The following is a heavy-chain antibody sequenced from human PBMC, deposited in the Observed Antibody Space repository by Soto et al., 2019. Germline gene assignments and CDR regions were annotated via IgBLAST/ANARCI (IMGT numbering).Heavy chain of an antibody. CDR3: ARHQSTYCSGSSCYSRPFDY. CDR2: IHYSGST. J-gene: IGHJ4*02. Sequence: PSETLSLTCTVSGDSISSSLYYWGWIRQPPGKGLEWLGSIHYSGSTYYNSSLKSRVTISVDTSKRQFSLSLSSVTAADTAVYYCARHQSTYCSGSSCYSRPFDYSGQGTLVTVSS. D-gene: IGHD2-15*01. CDR1: GDSISSSLYY. V-gene: IGHV4-39*01.